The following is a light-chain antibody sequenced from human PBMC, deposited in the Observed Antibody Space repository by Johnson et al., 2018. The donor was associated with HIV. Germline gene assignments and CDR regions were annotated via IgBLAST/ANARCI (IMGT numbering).Light chain of an antibody. CDR3: GTWDTSLSVFV. CDR1: SSNIGNNF. CDR2: DTS. J-gene: IGLJ1*01. Sequence: QSVLTQPPSVSAAPGQRVTISCSGSSSNIGNNFVSWYQQLPGTAPKVLIYDTSKRPSGIPDRFSGSKSGTSATLRITGLQTGAEADYYCGTWDTSLSVFVFGAGTKVTVL. V-gene: IGLV1-51*01.